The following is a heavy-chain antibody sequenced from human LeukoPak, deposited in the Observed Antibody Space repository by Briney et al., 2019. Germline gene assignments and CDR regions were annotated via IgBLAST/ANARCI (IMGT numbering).Heavy chain of an antibody. Sequence: ASVKVSCEASGYTFTSYGISWVRQAPGQGLEWMGWISAYNGNTNYAQKLQGRVTMTTDTSTSTAYMELRSLRSDDTAVYYCARAAYYYDSSGYYPEWGQGTLVTVSS. D-gene: IGHD3-22*01. CDR1: GYTFTSYG. CDR3: ARAAYYYDSSGYYPE. J-gene: IGHJ4*02. V-gene: IGHV1-18*01. CDR2: ISAYNGNT.